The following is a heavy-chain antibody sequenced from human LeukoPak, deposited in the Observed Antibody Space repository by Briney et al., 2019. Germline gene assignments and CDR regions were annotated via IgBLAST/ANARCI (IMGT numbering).Heavy chain of an antibody. CDR1: GFTFNSCW. Sequence: GGSLRLSCVVSGFTFNSCWMNWVRQAPGKGLEWVAVISSDGSNKYYAGSVEGRFTISRDNYNNTLLLQMNSLRAEDTAVYYCARTDTSGWSRPLDCWGQGTLVTVSS. CDR2: ISSDGSNK. V-gene: IGHV3-30-3*01. J-gene: IGHJ4*02. D-gene: IGHD6-19*01. CDR3: ARTDTSGWSRPLDC.